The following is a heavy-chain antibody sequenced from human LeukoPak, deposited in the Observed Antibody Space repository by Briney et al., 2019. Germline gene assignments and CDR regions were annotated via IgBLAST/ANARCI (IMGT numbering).Heavy chain of an antibody. CDR3: ALGVVALDAFDI. J-gene: IGHJ3*02. D-gene: IGHD2-15*01. V-gene: IGHV3-43*01. Sequence: PGGSLRLSCAASGFTFDDYTMHWVRQAPGKGLEWVSLISWDGDSTYYAGSVKGRFTISRDNSKNSLYLQMNSLRTEDTALYYCALGVVALDAFDIWGQGTMVTVSS. CDR2: ISWDGDST. CDR1: GFTFDDYT.